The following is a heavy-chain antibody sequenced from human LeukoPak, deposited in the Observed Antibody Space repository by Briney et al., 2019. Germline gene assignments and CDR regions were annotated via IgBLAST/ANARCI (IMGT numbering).Heavy chain of an antibody. D-gene: IGHD2-15*01. CDR1: GFTFDDYA. V-gene: IGHV3-9*01. J-gene: IGHJ4*02. CDR2: ISWNSGSI. Sequence: GGSLRLSCAASGFTFDDYAMHWVRQAPGKGLEWVSGISWNSGSIGYADSVKGRFTISRDNAKNSLYLQMNSLRAEDTALYYCVKADMGGGSWWFDYWGQGTLVTVSS. CDR3: VKADMGGGSWWFDY.